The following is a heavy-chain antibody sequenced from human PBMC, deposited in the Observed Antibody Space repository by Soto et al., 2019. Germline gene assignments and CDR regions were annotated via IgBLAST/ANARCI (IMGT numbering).Heavy chain of an antibody. CDR1: GYSFAIHC. V-gene: IGHV5-51*01. CDR3: ARYSGSYWHYLDF. Sequence: GESLKISCDGSGYSFAIHCVALVLQMPEKGLDWIGTTYPGDSDTKYSSAFRGHVTISADTSVSTAYLQWRSLEATDSAIYYCARYSGSYWHYLDFWGQGTLVTVSS. J-gene: IGHJ4*02. CDR2: TYPGDSDT. D-gene: IGHD1-26*01.